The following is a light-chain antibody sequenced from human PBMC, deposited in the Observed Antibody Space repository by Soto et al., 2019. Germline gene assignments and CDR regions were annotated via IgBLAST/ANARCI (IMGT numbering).Light chain of an antibody. CDR2: DTS. V-gene: IGKV3-20*01. CDR1: QSVNNNY. Sequence: EIVLMQSPGTLSLSPGEGATLSCRASQSVNNNYLAWYQQRPGQAPTVLIFDTSRRATGVPDRFSGSGSRTDFTLRTSRVEPYDFAVYYCQQYGSSQFTFGPGTKVDIK. J-gene: IGKJ3*01. CDR3: QQYGSSQFT.